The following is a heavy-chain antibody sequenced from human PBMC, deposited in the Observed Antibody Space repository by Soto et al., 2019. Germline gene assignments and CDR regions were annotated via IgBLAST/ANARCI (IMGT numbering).Heavy chain of an antibody. CDR2: IWYDGSNK. V-gene: IGHV3-33*01. D-gene: IGHD6-19*01. Sequence: LSLTCAASGFTFSSYGMHWVRQAPGKGLEWVAVIWYDGSNKYYADSVKGRFTISRDNSKNTLYLQMNSLRAEDTAVYYCARDFAYSSGWHGDAFDIWGQGTMVTVSS. J-gene: IGHJ3*02. CDR3: ARDFAYSSGWHGDAFDI. CDR1: GFTFSSYG.